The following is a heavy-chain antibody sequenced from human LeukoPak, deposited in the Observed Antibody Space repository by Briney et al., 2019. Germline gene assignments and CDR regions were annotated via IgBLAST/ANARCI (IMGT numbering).Heavy chain of an antibody. CDR3: APGAAMVGPYYFDY. J-gene: IGHJ4*02. V-gene: IGHV1-2*02. CDR2: INPNSGGT. Sequence: ASVTVSCKASGYTFTGYYLHWVRQAPGQGLEWVGWINPNSGGTNYAQKFQGRVTMTRDTSISTAYMELSRLRSDDTAVYYCAPGAAMVGPYYFDYWGQGTLVTVSS. D-gene: IGHD5-18*01. CDR1: GYTFTGYY.